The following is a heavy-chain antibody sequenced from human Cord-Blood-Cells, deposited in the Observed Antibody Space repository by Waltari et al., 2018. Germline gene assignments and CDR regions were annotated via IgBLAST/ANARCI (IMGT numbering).Heavy chain of an antibody. CDR2: SDHSGTT. V-gene: IGHV4-4*02. D-gene: IGHD6-19*01. Sequence: QVQLQESGPGLVKPSGTLSLTCAVSGGSISSSNWWSWVRQPPGKGLEWIGESDHSGTTSCNTSLKRRVTISVDKSKNQFSLKLGSVTAADTALYYCARGIVGLGREIWFDPWGQGTLVTVSA. J-gene: IGHJ5*02. CDR3: ARGIVGLGREIWFDP. CDR1: GGSISSSNW.